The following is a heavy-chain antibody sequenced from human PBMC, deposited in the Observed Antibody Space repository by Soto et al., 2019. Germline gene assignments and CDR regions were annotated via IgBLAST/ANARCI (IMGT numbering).Heavy chain of an antibody. CDR1: GGSIRSGDYY. V-gene: IGHV4-31*03. CDR2: IHYSGTT. Sequence: QVQLQESGPGLVKPSQTLSLTCTVSGGSIRSGDYYWTWIRQLPGKGLEWIGYIHYSGTTYSNPSLKSRVSMSVDTTKNQFSLHVSSVTAADTALYYCARENIVVVPTAKGWFDPWGQGTLVTVSS. D-gene: IGHD2-2*01. CDR3: ARENIVVVPTAKGWFDP. J-gene: IGHJ5*02.